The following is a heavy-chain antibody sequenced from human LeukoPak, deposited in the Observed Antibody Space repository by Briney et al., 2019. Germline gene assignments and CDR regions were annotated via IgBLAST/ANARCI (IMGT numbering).Heavy chain of an antibody. CDR3: ARGVGLLWFGESYMDV. V-gene: IGHV5-51*01. CDR2: IYPGDSDT. J-gene: IGHJ6*03. D-gene: IGHD3-10*01. Sequence: GESLKISCKGSGYTFTSYWIAWVRQMPGKGLEWMGIIYPGDSDTRYSPSFQGQVTISADKSISTAYLQWSSLKASDTAMYYCARGVGLLWFGESYMDVWGKGTTVTISS. CDR1: GYTFTSYW.